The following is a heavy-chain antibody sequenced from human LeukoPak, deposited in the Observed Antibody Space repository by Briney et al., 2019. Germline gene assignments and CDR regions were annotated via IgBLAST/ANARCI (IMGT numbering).Heavy chain of an antibody. CDR2: IYTSGST. J-gene: IGHJ4*02. Sequence: SQTLSLTCSVSGASIDSRTNYWSWIRQPAGKGLEWVGRIYTSGSTDYNPSLKSRATISLDTSKNQISLNLSSVTAADTAVYYCASYRSGGAFDYWGQGTLVTVSS. D-gene: IGHD6-19*01. CDR3: ASYRSGGAFDY. CDR1: GASIDSRTNY. V-gene: IGHV4-61*02.